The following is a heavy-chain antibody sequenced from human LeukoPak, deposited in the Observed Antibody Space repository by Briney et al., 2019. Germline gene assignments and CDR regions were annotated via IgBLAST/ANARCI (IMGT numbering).Heavy chain of an antibody. V-gene: IGHV4-59*01. J-gene: IGHJ5*02. CDR2: IYYSGST. D-gene: IGHD3-10*01. CDR3: ARDNGSAGGFDP. CDR1: GGSISSYY. Sequence: PSETLSLTCTVSGGSISSYYWSWIRQPPGRGLEWIGYIYYSGSTNYNPSLKSRVTISVDTSKNQFSLKLTSITAADTAVHYCARDNGSAGGFDPWGQGTLVTVSS.